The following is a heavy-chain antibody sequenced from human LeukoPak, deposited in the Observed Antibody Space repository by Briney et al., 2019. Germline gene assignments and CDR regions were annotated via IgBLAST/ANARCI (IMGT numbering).Heavy chain of an antibody. CDR1: GFTFRNYV. J-gene: IGHJ4*02. CDR2: TSSDLNVK. V-gene: IGHV3-30-3*01. D-gene: IGHD3-10*01. Sequence: GGFLRLSCAASGFTFRNYVIHWVRQAPGKGLEWVAVTSSDLNVKLYADSVKGRFTISRDNSRSTLYLQMNSLRPEDTAIYYCAREGYYGSGSPPSLYFDYWGQGTLVTVSS. CDR3: AREGYYGSGSPPSLYFDY.